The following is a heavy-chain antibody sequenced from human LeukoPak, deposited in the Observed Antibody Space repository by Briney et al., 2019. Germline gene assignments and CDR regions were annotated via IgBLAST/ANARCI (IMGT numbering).Heavy chain of an antibody. D-gene: IGHD6-13*01. Sequence: SETLSLTCTVSGDSISSYYWSWIRQPPGKGLEWIGYIYYSGSTNYNPSLKSRVTISVDTSKNQFSLKLSSVTAADTAVYYCARFVGSSWLAFDIWGQGTMVTVSS. CDR3: ARFVGSSWLAFDI. J-gene: IGHJ3*02. CDR2: IYYSGST. CDR1: GDSISSYY. V-gene: IGHV4-59*01.